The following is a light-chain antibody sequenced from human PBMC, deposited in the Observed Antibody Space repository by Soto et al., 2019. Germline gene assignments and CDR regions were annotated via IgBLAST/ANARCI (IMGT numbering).Light chain of an antibody. Sequence: QSVLTQPPSVSGAPGQRVTISCTGSSSNIGAGYDVHWYQQLPGTAPKLLVHGNNDRPLGVPDRFSASKSGTSASLAITGLQVEDEADYYCQSFDSRLSGWVFGGGTKLTVL. CDR2: GNN. CDR1: SSNIGAGYD. V-gene: IGLV1-40*01. J-gene: IGLJ2*01. CDR3: QSFDSRLSGWV.